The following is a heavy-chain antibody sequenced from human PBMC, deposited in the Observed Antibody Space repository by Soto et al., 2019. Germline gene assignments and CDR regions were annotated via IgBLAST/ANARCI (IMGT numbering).Heavy chain of an antibody. CDR1: GFTFSSYA. J-gene: IGHJ3*02. V-gene: IGHV3-23*01. CDR2: ISGSGGST. D-gene: IGHD2-15*01. Sequence: GGSLRLSCAASGFTFSSYAMSWVRQAPGKGLEWVSAISGSGGSTYYGDSVKGRFTISRDNSKNTLYLQMNSLRAEDTAVYYCAKDLIVVVVAGRGDAFDIWGQGTMVTVSS. CDR3: AKDLIVVVVAGRGDAFDI.